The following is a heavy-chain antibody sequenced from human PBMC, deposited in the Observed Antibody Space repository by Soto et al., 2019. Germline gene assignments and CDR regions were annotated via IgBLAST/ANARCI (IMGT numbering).Heavy chain of an antibody. Sequence: GESLKISCKGSGYSFTSYWIGWVRQMPGKGLEWMGIIYPGDSDTRYSPSFQGQVTISADKSISTAYLQWSSLKASDTAMYYCAILQVPYSSSSSFDYWGQGTLVTVSS. CDR1: GYSFTSYW. J-gene: IGHJ4*02. CDR2: IYPGDSDT. D-gene: IGHD6-6*01. V-gene: IGHV5-51*01. CDR3: AILQVPYSSSSSFDY.